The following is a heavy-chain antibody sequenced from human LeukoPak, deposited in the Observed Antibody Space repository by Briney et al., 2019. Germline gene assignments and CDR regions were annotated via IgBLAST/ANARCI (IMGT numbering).Heavy chain of an antibody. CDR2: ISSSGSTI. CDR3: ARADYDILTGYYGGLDY. Sequence: SGGSLRLSCAASGFTFSSYEMNWVRQAPGKGLEWVSYISSSGSTIYYADSVKGRFTISRDNSKNTLYLQMNSLRAEDTAVYYCARADYDILTGYYGGLDYWGQGTLVTVSS. CDR1: GFTFSSYE. J-gene: IGHJ4*02. V-gene: IGHV3-48*03. D-gene: IGHD3-9*01.